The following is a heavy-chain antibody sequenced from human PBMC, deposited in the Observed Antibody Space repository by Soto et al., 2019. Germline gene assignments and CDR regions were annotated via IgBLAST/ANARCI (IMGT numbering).Heavy chain of an antibody. J-gene: IGHJ4*02. CDR3: ARESGDYGRPYFDY. Sequence: VQLVQSGAEVKKPGSSVKVSCKASGGTFTSFPFSWVRQAPGQGLEWMGGIIPTFDTTNYASKFQGRLTITADESTTISYMELRGLTSVDTAIYYCARESGDYGRPYFDYWGQGTLVTVSS. CDR1: GGTFTSFP. V-gene: IGHV1-69*01. CDR2: IIPTFDTT. D-gene: IGHD4-17*01.